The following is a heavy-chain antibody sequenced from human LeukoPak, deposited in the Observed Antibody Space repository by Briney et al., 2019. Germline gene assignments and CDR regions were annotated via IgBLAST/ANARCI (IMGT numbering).Heavy chain of an antibody. Sequence: PGGSLRLSCAASGFTFDDYAMHWVRQAPGKGLEWVSLISWDGGSTYYADSVKGRFTISRDNSKNTLYLQMNSLRAEDTAVYYCAKDRGSYAFDIWGQGTMVTVSS. CDR3: AKDRGSYAFDI. V-gene: IGHV3-43D*03. D-gene: IGHD3-10*01. CDR2: ISWDGGST. J-gene: IGHJ3*02. CDR1: GFTFDDYA.